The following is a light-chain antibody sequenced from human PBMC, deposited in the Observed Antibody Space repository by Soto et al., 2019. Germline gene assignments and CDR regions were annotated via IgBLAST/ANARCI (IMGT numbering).Light chain of an antibody. V-gene: IGKV3-11*01. J-gene: IGKJ1*01. CDR2: DAS. CDR3: QQRSNWPT. Sequence: EIVLTQSPATLSLSPGERATLSCRASQSVSSYLAWYQQKPGQAPRLLIYDASNRATGIPARFSGSGSGTDFTLTISSLEPEEFAVYYCQQRSNWPTFGQGTNVEIK. CDR1: QSVSSY.